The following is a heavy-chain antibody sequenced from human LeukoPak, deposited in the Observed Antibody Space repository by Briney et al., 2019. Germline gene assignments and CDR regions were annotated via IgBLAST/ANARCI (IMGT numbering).Heavy chain of an antibody. CDR3: ARPYCSGGSCYQIDY. V-gene: IGHV4-39*01. CDR2: IYYSGST. Sequence: SETLSLTCTVSGGSISSSSYYWGWIRQPPGKGLEWIGSIYYSGSTYYNPSLKSRVTISVDTSKNQFYLKLSSVTAADTAVYYCARPYCSGGSCYQIDYWGQGTLVTVSS. J-gene: IGHJ4*02. CDR1: GGSISSSSYY. D-gene: IGHD2-15*01.